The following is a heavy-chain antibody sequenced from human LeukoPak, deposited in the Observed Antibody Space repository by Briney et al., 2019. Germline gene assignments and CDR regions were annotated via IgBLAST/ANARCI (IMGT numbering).Heavy chain of an antibody. Sequence: GGALRPPCAASGFTFNSYAMSWGRPAPGKGVEWVSALSGSGGSTYYADSVKGRFTISRDNSKNTLYLQMNSLRAEDTAVYYCAKDRGREQLIVYYFDYWGQGTLVTVSS. J-gene: IGHJ4*02. CDR3: AKDRGREQLIVYYFDY. CDR1: GFTFNSYA. CDR2: LSGSGGST. V-gene: IGHV3-23*01. D-gene: IGHD1-26*01.